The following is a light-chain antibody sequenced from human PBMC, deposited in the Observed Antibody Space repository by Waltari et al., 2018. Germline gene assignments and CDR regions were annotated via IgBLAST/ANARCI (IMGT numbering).Light chain of an antibody. CDR2: DTS. CDR3: QQRRNWPLT. J-gene: IGKJ4*01. Sequence: SCRASRSLSNYLAWYQQKPGQSPGLLIYDTSNRATGIPARFSGSGFGTDFTLTISSLEPEDFAVYYCQQRRNWPLTFGGGTKVEIK. V-gene: IGKV3-11*01. CDR1: RSLSNY.